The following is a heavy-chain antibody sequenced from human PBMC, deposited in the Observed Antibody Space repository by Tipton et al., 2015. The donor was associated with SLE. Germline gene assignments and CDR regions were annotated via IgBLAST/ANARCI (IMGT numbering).Heavy chain of an antibody. CDR3: ARQGIRNSGNYPLDF. J-gene: IGHJ3*01. V-gene: IGHV5-51*01. D-gene: IGHD1-7*01. CDR2: VYPGDSET. Sequence: QLVQSGAEVKKPGESLKISCKGSGYTFRNYWIGWVRQMPGKGLEWMGIVYPGDSETRYSPSFQGQVTISADKSISTAYLQWSSLKASDTAVYYCARQGIRNSGNYPLDFWGQGTMVTVSS. CDR1: GYTFRNYW.